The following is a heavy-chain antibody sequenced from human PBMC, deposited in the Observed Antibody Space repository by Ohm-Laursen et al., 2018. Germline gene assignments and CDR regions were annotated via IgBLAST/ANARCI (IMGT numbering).Heavy chain of an antibody. Sequence: SLRLSCTASGFTFSDYYMSWIRQAPGKGLEWVSYISSSGSTIYYADSVKGRFTISRDNAKNSLYLQMNSLRAEDTAVYYRARVCDSSGYYTSGDYWGQGTLVTVSS. CDR3: ARVCDSSGYYTSGDY. J-gene: IGHJ4*02. D-gene: IGHD3-22*01. CDR2: ISSSGSTI. CDR1: GFTFSDYY. V-gene: IGHV3-11*01.